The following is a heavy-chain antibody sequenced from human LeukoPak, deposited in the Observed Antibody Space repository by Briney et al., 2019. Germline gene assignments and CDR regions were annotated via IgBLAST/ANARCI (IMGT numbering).Heavy chain of an antibody. CDR3: TRSRERYCTSGSCYIDLQAR. Sequence: SQTLSLTCTVSGGSISSGYCYWSWIRQPAGKGLEWIGRMYTSGSTEYNPSLNSRVTISVDTSKNQFSLKLSSVTAADTAVYYCTRSRERYCTSGSCYIDLQARWGQGTLVTVSS. J-gene: IGHJ4*02. CDR2: MYTSGST. D-gene: IGHD2-2*02. CDR1: GGSISSGYCY. V-gene: IGHV4-61*02.